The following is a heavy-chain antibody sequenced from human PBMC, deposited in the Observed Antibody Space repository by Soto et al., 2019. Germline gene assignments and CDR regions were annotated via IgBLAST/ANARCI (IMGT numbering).Heavy chain of an antibody. D-gene: IGHD1-26*01. CDR3: TTDAQVGLAGYFDY. CDR2: IKSKTDGGTT. V-gene: IGHV3-15*01. CDR1: GFTFSNAW. Sequence: GGSLRLSCAASGFTFSNAWMSWVRQAPGKGLEWVGRIKSKTDGGTTDYAAPVKGRFTISRDDSKNTLYLQMNSLKTEDTAVYYCTTDAQVGLAGYFDYWGQGTLVTVSS. J-gene: IGHJ4*02.